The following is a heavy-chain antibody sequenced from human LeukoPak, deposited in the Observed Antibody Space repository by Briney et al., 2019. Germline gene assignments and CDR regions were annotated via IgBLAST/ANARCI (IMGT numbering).Heavy chain of an antibody. CDR2: ISYDGSNK. CDR3: AKGGGDGYR. CDR1: GFTFSSYG. J-gene: IGHJ4*02. D-gene: IGHD5-24*01. V-gene: IGHV3-30*18. Sequence: GGSLRLSCAASGFTFSSYGMHWVRQAPGKGLEWVAVISYDGSNKYYADSVKGRFTISRDNSKNTLYLQMNSLRAEDTAVYHCAKGGGDGYRWGQGTLVTVSS.